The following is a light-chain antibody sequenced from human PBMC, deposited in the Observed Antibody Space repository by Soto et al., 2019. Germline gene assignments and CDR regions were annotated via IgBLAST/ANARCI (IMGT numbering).Light chain of an antibody. CDR3: CSYAGSYSI. J-gene: IGLJ2*01. V-gene: IGLV2-11*01. CDR1: TSDVGGYNY. CDR2: DVN. Sequence: QSALTQPRSVSGSPGQSVTISCSGTTSDVGGYNYVSWYQQLPGRAPKLIISDVNKRPSGVPDRFSGSKSGNTASLTISGLPAEDEADYYCCSYAGSYSIFGGGTKVTVL.